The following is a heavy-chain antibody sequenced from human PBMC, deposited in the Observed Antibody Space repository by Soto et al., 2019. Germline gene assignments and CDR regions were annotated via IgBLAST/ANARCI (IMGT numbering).Heavy chain of an antibody. V-gene: IGHV4-39*01. CDR2: IYYSGST. CDR3: ARHGTEAGYSSSWYRDYYYYGMDV. D-gene: IGHD6-13*01. CDR1: GGSISSSSYY. Sequence: ASETLSLTCTFSGGSISSSSYYWGWIRQPPGKGLEWIGSIYYSGSTYYNPSLKSRVTISVDTSKNQFSLKLSSVTAADTVVYYCARHGTEAGYSSSWYRDYYYYGMDVWGQGTTVTVSS. J-gene: IGHJ6*02.